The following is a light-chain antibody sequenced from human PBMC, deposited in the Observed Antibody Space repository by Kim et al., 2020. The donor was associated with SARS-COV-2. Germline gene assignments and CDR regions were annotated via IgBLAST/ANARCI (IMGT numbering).Light chain of an antibody. V-gene: IGKV1-27*01. CDR2: AES. CDR1: QGIRNY. Sequence: PYGEDIAPTSGRGSQGIRNYLSWYQQKPGKVPKLLIYAESALQSGVPSRFSGSGSGTDFTLTISGLQPEDVATNYCQKNISAPWKFGQRTKVDIK. J-gene: IGKJ1*01. CDR3: QKNISAPWK.